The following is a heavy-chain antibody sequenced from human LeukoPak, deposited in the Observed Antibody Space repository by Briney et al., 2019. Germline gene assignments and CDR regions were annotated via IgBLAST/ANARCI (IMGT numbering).Heavy chain of an antibody. Sequence: GGSLRLSCVASGFTFSSYWMSWVRQAPGKGLEWVANIKQDGSEKYYVDSVKGRFTISRDNAKNSLYLQMNSLRAEDTAVYYCARNPKAEPGVLRYFDWLSYYYYMDVWGKGTTVTVSS. CDR2: IKQDGSEK. CDR3: ARNPKAEPGVLRYFDWLSYYYYMDV. V-gene: IGHV3-7*01. J-gene: IGHJ6*03. D-gene: IGHD3-9*01. CDR1: GFTFSSYW.